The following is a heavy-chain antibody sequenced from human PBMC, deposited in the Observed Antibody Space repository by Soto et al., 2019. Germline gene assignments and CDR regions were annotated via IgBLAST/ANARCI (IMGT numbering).Heavy chain of an antibody. Sequence: GGSLRLSCAASGFTFSSYAMSWFRQAPGKGLEWVSAISGSGGSTYYTDSVKGRFTISRDNSKNTLYLQMNSLETEDTAVYYCTRSGIAVPNNYLDYWGQGTLVTVSS. V-gene: IGHV3-23*01. J-gene: IGHJ4*02. CDR3: TRSGIAVPNNYLDY. D-gene: IGHD6-19*01. CDR1: GFTFSSYA. CDR2: ISGSGGST.